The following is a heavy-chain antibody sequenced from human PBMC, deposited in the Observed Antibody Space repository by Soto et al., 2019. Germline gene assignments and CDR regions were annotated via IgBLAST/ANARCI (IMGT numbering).Heavy chain of an antibody. CDR3: ERAGYSYCTDYYFDY. D-gene: IGHD5-18*01. V-gene: IGHV4-59*01. J-gene: IGHJ4*02. Sequence: SETLSLTCTVSGGSISSYYWSWIRQTPGKGLERIGYIYYRGSNYYNPSLKSRVKISVDGSKNQCSLNLSPDTADAPAAHPCERAGYSYCTDYYFDYWGQGTLVTVSS. CDR2: IYYRGSN. CDR1: GGSISSYY.